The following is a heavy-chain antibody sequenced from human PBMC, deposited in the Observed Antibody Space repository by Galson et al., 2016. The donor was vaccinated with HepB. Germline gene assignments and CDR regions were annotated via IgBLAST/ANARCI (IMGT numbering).Heavy chain of an antibody. J-gene: IGHJ4*02. Sequence: SLRLSCAASGFTFSNYAMSWVRLAPGKGLEWVSSINIGGDSTYYADSVKGRFTISRDNSKNTVYLQMNSLRAEDTALYYCAKDSPYSSGWSTYWGQGTLVTVSS. CDR1: GFTFSNYA. CDR2: INIGGDST. D-gene: IGHD6-19*01. V-gene: IGHV3-23*01. CDR3: AKDSPYSSGWSTY.